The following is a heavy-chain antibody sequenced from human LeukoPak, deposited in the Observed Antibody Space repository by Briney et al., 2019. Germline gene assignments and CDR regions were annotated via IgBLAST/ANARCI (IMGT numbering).Heavy chain of an antibody. Sequence: SETLSLTCTVSGGSISSYYWSWIRQPAGKGLECIGPIYTTGNTNYNPSLKSRVTMSVDTSKNQFSLKLNSVTAADTAVYYCARVWEYCTGVSFFAFDIWGQGTMVTVSS. CDR1: GGSISSYY. V-gene: IGHV4-4*07. CDR3: ARVWEYCTGVSFFAFDI. D-gene: IGHD2-8*02. CDR2: IYTTGNT. J-gene: IGHJ3*02.